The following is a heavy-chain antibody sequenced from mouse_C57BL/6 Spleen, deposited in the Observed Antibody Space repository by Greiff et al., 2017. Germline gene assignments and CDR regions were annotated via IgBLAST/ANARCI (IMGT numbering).Heavy chain of an antibody. CDR1: GYAFSSYW. CDR3: ARSTTVVATPYAMDY. V-gene: IGHV1-80*01. Sequence: VQLQESGAELVKPGASVKISCKASGYAFSSYWMNWVKQRPGKGLEWIGQIYPGDGDTNYNGKFKGKATLTADKSSSTAYMQLSSLTSEDSAVYVCARSTTVVATPYAMDYWGQGTSVTVSS. D-gene: IGHD1-1*01. CDR2: IYPGDGDT. J-gene: IGHJ4*01.